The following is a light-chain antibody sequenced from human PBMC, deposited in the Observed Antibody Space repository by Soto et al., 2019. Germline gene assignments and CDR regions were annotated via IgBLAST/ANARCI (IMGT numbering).Light chain of an antibody. CDR1: QSVSSY. J-gene: IGKJ2*01. CDR2: DAS. V-gene: IGKV3-11*01. CDR3: QQRSNWPPS. Sequence: EIVLTQSPATLSLSPGERATLSCRASQSVSSYLAWYQQKPGQAPRLLIYDASNRATGIPARFSGSGSRTTFTLTTSTLEPEDFAVYYCQQRSNWPPSFGQGTKLEI.